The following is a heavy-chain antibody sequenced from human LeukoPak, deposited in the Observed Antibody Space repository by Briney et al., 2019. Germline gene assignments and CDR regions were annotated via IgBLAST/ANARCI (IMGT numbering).Heavy chain of an antibody. CDR1: GFTFTNYW. V-gene: IGHV3-7*01. CDR3: ARDGGLHTNFDY. D-gene: IGHD2-15*01. CDR2: TKPDGTAE. Sequence: GGSLRLSCAASGFTFTNYWMGGVPQAPGKGLEWGANTKPDGTAEYYADSVRGRFTTSRDNANNFLYLQKNSLRGEDTAVYYCARDGGLHTNFDYWGQGTLVTVSS. J-gene: IGHJ4*02.